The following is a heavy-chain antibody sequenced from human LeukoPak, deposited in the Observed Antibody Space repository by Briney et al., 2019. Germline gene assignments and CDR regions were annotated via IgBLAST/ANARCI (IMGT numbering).Heavy chain of an antibody. CDR3: ARAPGGFSGYDSPDYYYGMDV. J-gene: IGHJ6*02. V-gene: IGHV5-51*01. Sequence: GESLKISCKGSGYRFTSYWIGWVRQMPGKGLEWMGIIYPGDSDTRYSPSFQGQVTISADKSISTAYLQWSSLKASDTAMYYCARAPGGFSGYDSPDYYYGMDVWGQGTTVTVSS. CDR2: IYPGDSDT. D-gene: IGHD5-12*01. CDR1: GYRFTSYW.